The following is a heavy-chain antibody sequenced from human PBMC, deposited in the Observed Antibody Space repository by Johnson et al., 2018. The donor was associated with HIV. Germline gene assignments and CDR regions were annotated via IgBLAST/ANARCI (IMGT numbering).Heavy chain of an antibody. D-gene: IGHD3-22*01. CDR2: ISSSGSTI. Sequence: QVQLVESGGGVVQPGRSLRLSCAASGFTFSDYYMSWIRQAPGKGLEWVSYISSSGSTIYYADSVKGRFTISRDNAKNSLYLQMNSLKADDTAVYYCTRGGWDSNGYYSPFDSFDIWGQGTMVTVSS. V-gene: IGHV3-11*01. J-gene: IGHJ3*02. CDR3: TRGGWDSNGYYSPFDSFDI. CDR1: GFTFSDYY.